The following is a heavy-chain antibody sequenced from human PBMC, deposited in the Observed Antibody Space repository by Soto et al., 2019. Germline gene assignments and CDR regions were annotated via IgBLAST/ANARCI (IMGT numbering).Heavy chain of an antibody. Sequence: QVQLVQSGAEVKKPGASVKVSCKASGYSFTSYDINWVRQATGQGLQWMGWMNPNSGNTGYAQKFQGRVTMTRNTSIRTAHIELTSLRSEDTAVHYCARGNYYDNNFDYWGQGTLVTVSS. D-gene: IGHD3-22*01. J-gene: IGHJ4*02. CDR2: MNPNSGNT. CDR1: GYSFTSYD. CDR3: ARGNYYDNNFDY. V-gene: IGHV1-8*01.